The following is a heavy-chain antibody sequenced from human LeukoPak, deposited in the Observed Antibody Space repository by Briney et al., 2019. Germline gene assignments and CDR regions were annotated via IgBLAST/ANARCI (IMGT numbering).Heavy chain of an antibody. V-gene: IGHV4-38-2*01. Sequence: PSETLSLTCAVSGYSISSGYYWGWIRQPPGKGLEWIGSIYHSGSTCYNPSLKSRVTISVDTSKNQFSLKLSSVTAADTAVYYCASTRATHLSAAGTFQHQSYYFDYWGQGTLVTVSS. CDR3: ASTRATHLSAAGTFQHQSYYFDY. D-gene: IGHD6-13*01. J-gene: IGHJ4*02. CDR2: IYHSGST. CDR1: GYSISSGYY.